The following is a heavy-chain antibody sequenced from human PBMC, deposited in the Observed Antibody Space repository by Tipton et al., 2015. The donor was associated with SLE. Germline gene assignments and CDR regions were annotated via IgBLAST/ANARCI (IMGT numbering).Heavy chain of an antibody. Sequence: TLSLTCTVSGGSISSYYWSWIRQPPGKGLEWIGYIYYSGSTNYNPSLKSRVTISVDTSKNQFSLKLSSVTAADTAVYYCAGADWSGYLFGYWGQGTLVTVSS. CDR2: IYYSGST. D-gene: IGHD3-3*01. V-gene: IGHV4-59*01. CDR3: AGADWSGYLFGY. CDR1: GGSISSYY. J-gene: IGHJ4*02.